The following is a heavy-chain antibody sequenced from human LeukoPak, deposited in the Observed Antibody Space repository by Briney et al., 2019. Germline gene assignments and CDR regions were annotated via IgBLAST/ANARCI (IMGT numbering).Heavy chain of an antibody. Sequence: GESLKISFKASGYTFTSYGISWVRPAPGQGLEWMGWISAYNGNTNYAQKLQGRVTMTTDTSTSTAYMELRRLRSDDTAVYYCAREPAQPTPGIQLDYWGQGTLVTVSS. CDR1: GYTFTSYG. CDR3: AREPAQPTPGIQLDY. CDR2: ISAYNGNT. D-gene: IGHD5-18*01. J-gene: IGHJ4*02. V-gene: IGHV1-18*01.